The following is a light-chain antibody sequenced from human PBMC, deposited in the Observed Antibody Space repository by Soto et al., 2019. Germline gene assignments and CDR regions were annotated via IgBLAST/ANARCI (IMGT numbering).Light chain of an antibody. J-gene: IGKJ2*01. CDR2: LAS. V-gene: IGKV2-28*01. CDR3: MQALQSPYT. Sequence: DIVMTQSPLSLPVTPGEPASISCRSSQSLLHSNGYNYLDWYLQKPGQSPQLLIYLASHRASGVPDRFSGSGSGTDFTLKISRVEAEDVGVYYCMQALQSPYTFGQGTKLVIK. CDR1: QSLLHSNGYNY.